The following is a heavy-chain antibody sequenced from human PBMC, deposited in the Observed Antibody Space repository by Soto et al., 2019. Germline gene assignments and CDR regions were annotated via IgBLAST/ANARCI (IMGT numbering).Heavy chain of an antibody. CDR1: GFTFSNYA. V-gene: IGHV3-64D*06. CDR2: ISSDGDIT. J-gene: IGHJ5*02. CDR3: VKVSTFYDILTGYYSTNFFDP. D-gene: IGHD3-9*01. Sequence: LRLSCAASGFTFSNYAMSWVRQAPGKGLQYVSTISSDGDITYYADSVKGRFTISRDNSKNTLYLQMNSLRPEDTAVYYCVKVSTFYDILTGYYSTNFFDPWGQGTLVTVSS.